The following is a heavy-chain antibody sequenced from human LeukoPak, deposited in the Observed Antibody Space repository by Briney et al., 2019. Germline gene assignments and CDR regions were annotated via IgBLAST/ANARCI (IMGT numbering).Heavy chain of an antibody. V-gene: IGHV3-13*04. J-gene: IGHJ3*02. CDR2: IGTTGDT. CDR1: GFTFSTYD. CDR3: AIAPRRHAFDI. Sequence: PGGSLRLSCAASGFTFSTYDIHWVRQPPGQGLEWISVIGTTGDTYYSGSVRGRFTISRDNAKNSLYLQMNSPMYVDTAVYYCAIAPRRHAFDICGQGTMVTVSS.